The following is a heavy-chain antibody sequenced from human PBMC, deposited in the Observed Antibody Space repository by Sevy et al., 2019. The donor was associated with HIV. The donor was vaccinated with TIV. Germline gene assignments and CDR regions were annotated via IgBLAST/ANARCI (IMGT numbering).Heavy chain of an antibody. CDR2: ISNSGDRT. D-gene: IGHD2-21*02. CDR3: ATDVTAVKGGDQ. Sequence: GGSLRLSCAASGFTFSSYAMSWVRQAQGKGLEWVPTISNSGDRTFFADSGKGRFTISRDNSRNTLFLQMNSLRSDDTAVYYCATDVTAVKGGDQWGQGTLVTVSS. CDR1: GFTFSSYA. V-gene: IGHV3-23*01. J-gene: IGHJ4*02.